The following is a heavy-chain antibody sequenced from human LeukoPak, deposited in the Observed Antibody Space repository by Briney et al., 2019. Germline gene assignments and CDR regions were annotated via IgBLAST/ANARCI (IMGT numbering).Heavy chain of an antibody. CDR1: GGSFSDYY. CDR3: ARGSRHYYDNTGYNWFDP. D-gene: IGHD3-22*01. J-gene: IGHJ5*02. V-gene: IGHV4-34*01. CDR2: INHSGRI. Sequence: PSETLSLTCAVYGGSFSDYYWSWIRQPPGKGLEWIGEINHSGRINYNPSLKSRVTISEDTSKKQFSLKLSSVTAADTAVYYCARGSRHYYDNTGYNWFDPWGQGTLVTVSS.